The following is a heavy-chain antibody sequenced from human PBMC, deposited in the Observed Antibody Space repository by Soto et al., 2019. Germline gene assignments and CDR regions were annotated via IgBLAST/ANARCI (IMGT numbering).Heavy chain of an antibody. CDR2: INAGNGST. J-gene: IGHJ4*02. V-gene: IGHV1-3*03. Sequence: ASVKPSCKACGDSFTSYAMHWVRQAPGQRLEWMGWINAGNGSTYYANSVKGRFTISRDNSKNTLYLQMGSLRAEDMAVYYCARDPDSSGYYYFDYWGQGTLVTVSS. CDR1: GDSFTSYA. D-gene: IGHD3-22*01. CDR3: ARDPDSSGYYYFDY.